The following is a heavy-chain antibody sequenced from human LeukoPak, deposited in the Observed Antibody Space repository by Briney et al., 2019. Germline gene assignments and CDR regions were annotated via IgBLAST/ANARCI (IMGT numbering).Heavy chain of an antibody. V-gene: IGHV3-23*01. CDR1: GFTFSGYA. CDR2: ISGSGGST. D-gene: IGHD6-13*01. CDR3: ARGVVAAAGTYYYYYGMDV. Sequence: AGGSLRLSCAASGFTFSGYAMSWVRQAPGKGLEWVSAISGSGGSTYNADSVKGRFTISRDNAKNSLYLQMNSLRADDTAVYYSARGVVAAAGTYYYYYGMDVWGQGTTVTVSS. J-gene: IGHJ6*02.